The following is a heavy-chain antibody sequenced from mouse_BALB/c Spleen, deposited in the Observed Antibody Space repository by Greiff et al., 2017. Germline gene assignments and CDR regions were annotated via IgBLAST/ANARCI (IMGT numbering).Heavy chain of an antibody. CDR2: IDTSDSYT. CDR3: NYFDY. CDR1: GYTFTDYW. Sequence: QVQLQQPGAELVMPWASVKMSCKASGYTFTDYWMHWVKQRPGQGLEWIGAIDTSDSYTSYNQKFKGKATLTVDESSSTAYMQLSSLTSEDSAVYYCNYFDYWGQGTTLTVSS. J-gene: IGHJ2*01. V-gene: IGHV1-69*01.